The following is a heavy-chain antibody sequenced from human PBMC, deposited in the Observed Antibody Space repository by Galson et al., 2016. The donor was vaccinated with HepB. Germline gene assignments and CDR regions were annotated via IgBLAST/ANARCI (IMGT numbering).Heavy chain of an antibody. J-gene: IGHJ6*02. Sequence: SLRLSCAASGFTFSRSAMNWVRQAPGKGLEWMAVILYDGSNKYYADSVKGRFTISRDNSKNTLYLQVNSLITEDTAVYYCARSGGAPRAYYYYGLDVWGQGTTVTVSS. CDR2: ILYDGSNK. CDR3: ARSGGAPRAYYYYGLDV. D-gene: IGHD1-1*01. CDR1: GFTFSRSA. V-gene: IGHV3-30*04.